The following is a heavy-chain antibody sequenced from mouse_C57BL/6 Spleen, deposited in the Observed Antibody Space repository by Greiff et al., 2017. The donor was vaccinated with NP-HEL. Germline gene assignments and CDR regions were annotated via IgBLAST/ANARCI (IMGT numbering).Heavy chain of an antibody. D-gene: IGHD2-4*01. CDR1: GYTFTSYW. CDR3: ARFLYYDYDGYVCD. V-gene: IGHV1-64*01. CDR2: IHPNSGST. Sequence: QVQLQQPGAELVKPGASVRLSCKASGYTFTSYWMHWVKQRPGQGLEWIGMIHPNSGSTNYNEKFKSKATLTVDKSSSTAYMQLSSLTSEDSAVYYCARFLYYDYDGYVCDWGKGTTLTVSS. J-gene: IGHJ2*01.